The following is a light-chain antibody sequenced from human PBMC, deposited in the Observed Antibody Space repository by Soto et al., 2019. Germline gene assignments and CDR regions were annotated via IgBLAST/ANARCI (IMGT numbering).Light chain of an antibody. V-gene: IGLV2-14*01. CDR3: SSYTSTSSRV. J-gene: IGLJ2*01. Sequence: QSALTQPASVSGSPGQSITISCTGTSNDVGGYNYVSWYQQHPGNAPKLMIYEVNNRPSGVSTRFSGSKSGNTASLTISGLQAEDEADYYCSSYTSTSSRVFGGGTKLPVL. CDR1: SNDVGGYNY. CDR2: EVN.